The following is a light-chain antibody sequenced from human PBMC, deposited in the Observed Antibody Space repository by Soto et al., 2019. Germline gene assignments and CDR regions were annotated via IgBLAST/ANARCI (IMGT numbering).Light chain of an antibody. CDR1: QSINNY. Sequence: DIQMTQSPSSLSASVGDRVTITCRASQSINNYLNWYQQKPGKAPKLLIDSASSLHSGVPSRFSVSVSGTDFTLAIAGLQPEEAASSFCLQSITAPLTFGGGTKVEIK. V-gene: IGKV1-39*01. CDR3: LQSITAPLT. J-gene: IGKJ4*02. CDR2: SAS.